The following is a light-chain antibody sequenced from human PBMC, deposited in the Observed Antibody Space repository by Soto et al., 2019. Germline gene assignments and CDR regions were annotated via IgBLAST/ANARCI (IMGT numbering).Light chain of an antibody. CDR1: QSISINY. CDR3: QQYGSSPFT. V-gene: IGKV3-20*01. CDR2: GAS. Sequence: EIVLTQSPGTLSLSLGERATLSCRASQSISINYLAWYQQKPGQAPRLLIYGASSRATGIPDRFSGSGSGTDFTLTISRLEPEDFAVYYCQQYGSSPFTFGGGTKVDIK. J-gene: IGKJ4*01.